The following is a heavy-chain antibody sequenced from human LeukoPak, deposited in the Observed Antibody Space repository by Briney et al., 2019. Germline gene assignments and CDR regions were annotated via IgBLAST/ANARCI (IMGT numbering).Heavy chain of an antibody. CDR1: GFTFSSYS. Sequence: GGSLRLSCAASGFTFSSYSMNWVRQAPGKGPEWVGLIRSKIDGETIEYAAPVKDRFVISRDDSKNTVYLQMTSLKIEDTAVYYCTTAGISGTRWYYNGMDVWGQGTTVTVSS. D-gene: IGHD1-20*01. J-gene: IGHJ6*02. V-gene: IGHV3-15*01. CDR2: IRSKIDGETI. CDR3: TTAGISGTRWYYNGMDV.